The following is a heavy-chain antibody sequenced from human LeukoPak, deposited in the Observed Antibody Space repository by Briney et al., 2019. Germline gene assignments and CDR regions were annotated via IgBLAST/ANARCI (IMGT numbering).Heavy chain of an antibody. V-gene: IGHV3-23*01. D-gene: IGHD2-15*01. J-gene: IGHJ4*02. CDR1: GFIFSSYA. Sequence: GGSLRLSCAASGFIFSSYAMSWVRQAPGKGLEWVSVISGSGGSTYYADSVKGRFTISRDNSKNTLYLQMNSLRAEDTAVYYCAKSLYGSGSWTFDYWGQGTLVTVSS. CDR2: ISGSGGST. CDR3: AKSLYGSGSWTFDY.